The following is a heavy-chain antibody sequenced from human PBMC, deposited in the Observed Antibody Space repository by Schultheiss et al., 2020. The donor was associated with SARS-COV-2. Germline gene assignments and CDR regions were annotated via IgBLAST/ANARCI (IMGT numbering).Heavy chain of an antibody. V-gene: IGHV3-30*03. Sequence: GGCLRLSCAASGFTFSSYGMHWVRQAPGKGLEWVAVISYDGSNKYYADSVKGRFTISRDNSKNTLYLQMNSLRAEDTAVYYCARDRWRGAFDIWGQGTMVTVSS. J-gene: IGHJ3*02. CDR2: ISYDGSNK. CDR3: ARDRWRGAFDI. D-gene: IGHD4-23*01. CDR1: GFTFSSYG.